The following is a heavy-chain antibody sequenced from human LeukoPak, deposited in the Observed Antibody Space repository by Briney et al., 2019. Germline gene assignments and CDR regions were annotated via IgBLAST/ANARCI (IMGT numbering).Heavy chain of an antibody. CDR1: GYTFTTYD. D-gene: IGHD3-9*01. CDR2: MNPNSGNT. J-gene: IGHJ4*02. V-gene: IGHV1-8*01. Sequence: ASVKVSCKASGYTFTTYDINWVRQAAGQGLEWMGWMNPNSGNTGYAQKFQGRVTMTTDTSTSTAYMELRSLRSDDTAVYYCAREGADILTGYSYFDYWGQGTLVTVSS. CDR3: AREGADILTGYSYFDY.